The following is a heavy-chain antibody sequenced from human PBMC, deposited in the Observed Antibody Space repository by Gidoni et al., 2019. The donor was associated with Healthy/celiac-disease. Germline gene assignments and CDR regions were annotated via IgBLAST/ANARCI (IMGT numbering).Heavy chain of an antibody. Sequence: QLQLQESGPGMVKPYATLSLTCTGSGRPTSSSSYYWGWIRQPPGKGLEWSGSIYFSGSTHYNPSLKSRVTISVDTSKNQFSLKLSSVTAADTAVYYCARAVGSYLLNYFDYWGQGTLVTVSS. CDR2: IYFSGST. D-gene: IGHD1-26*01. CDR3: ARAVGSYLLNYFDY. J-gene: IGHJ4*02. CDR1: GRPTSSSSYY. V-gene: IGHV4-39*01.